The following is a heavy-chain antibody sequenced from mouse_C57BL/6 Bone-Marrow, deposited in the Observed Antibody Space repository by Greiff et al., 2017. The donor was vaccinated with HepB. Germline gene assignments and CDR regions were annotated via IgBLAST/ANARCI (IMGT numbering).Heavy chain of an antibody. CDR2: IDPSDSYT. CDR3: AREGGVVAHFDY. CDR1: GYTFTSYW. Sequence: QVQLQQPGAELVRPGTSVKLSCKASGYTFTSYWMHWVKQRPGQGLEWIGVIDPSDSYTNYNQKFKGKSTLTVDKSSSTAYMQLSSLTSEDSAVYYCAREGGVVAHFDYWGQGTTLTVSS. J-gene: IGHJ2*01. D-gene: IGHD1-1*01. V-gene: IGHV1-59*01.